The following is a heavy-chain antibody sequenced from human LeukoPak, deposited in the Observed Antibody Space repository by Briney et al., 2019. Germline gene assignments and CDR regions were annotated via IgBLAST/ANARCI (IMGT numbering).Heavy chain of an antibody. CDR3: ARQRPMGGYDSSGYYDD. Sequence: GESLKISCKGSGYSFTSYWIGWVRQMPGKGLEWMGIIYPGDSDTRYSPSFQGQVTTSADKSISTAYLQWSSLKASDTAMYYCARQRPMGGYDSSGYYDDWGQGTLVTVSS. V-gene: IGHV5-51*01. CDR1: GYSFTSYW. D-gene: IGHD3-22*01. CDR2: IYPGDSDT. J-gene: IGHJ4*02.